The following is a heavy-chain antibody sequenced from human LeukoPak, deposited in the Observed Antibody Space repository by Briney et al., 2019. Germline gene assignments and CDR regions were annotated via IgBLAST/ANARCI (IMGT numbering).Heavy chain of an antibody. J-gene: IGHJ4*01. CDR3: AGRGLNTGRTFDY. CDR1: GASISTYY. D-gene: IGHD1-1*01. Sequence: SETLSLTCSVSGASISTYYWSWIWQPAGKGLEWIAQIHASGRTDFKPSLKSRLSISLDTPNNQFSLMVTSVTAADTAIYYCAGRGLNTGRTFDYWGHGILVTVSS. V-gene: IGHV4-4*07. CDR2: IHASGRT.